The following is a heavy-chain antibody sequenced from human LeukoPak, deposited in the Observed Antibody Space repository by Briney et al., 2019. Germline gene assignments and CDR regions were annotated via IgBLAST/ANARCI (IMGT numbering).Heavy chain of an antibody. CDR1: GFIFSSYD. CDR3: ARVGRYSSSWTGAFDI. CDR2: IGTAGDT. Sequence: PGGSLRLSCAASGFIFSSYDMHWVRQATGKGLEWVSAIGTAGDTYYPGSVKGRFTISRENAKNSLYLHMNSLRAGDTAVYYCARVGRYSSSWTGAFDIWGQGTMVTVSS. V-gene: IGHV3-13*01. D-gene: IGHD6-13*01. J-gene: IGHJ3*02.